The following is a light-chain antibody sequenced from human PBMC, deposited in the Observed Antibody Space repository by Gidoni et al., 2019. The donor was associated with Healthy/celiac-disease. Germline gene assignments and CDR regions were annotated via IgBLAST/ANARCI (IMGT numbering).Light chain of an antibody. CDR1: SSDVGSYNL. V-gene: IGLV2-23*01. Sequence: SALTPPASVSGSPGQSITISCTGTSSDVGSYNLVSWYQQHPGKAPKLMIYDGSKRPSGVSNRFSGAKSGNTASLTISGLQAEDEADYYCCSYAGSSTWVFGGGTKLTVL. CDR2: DGS. J-gene: IGLJ3*02. CDR3: CSYAGSSTWV.